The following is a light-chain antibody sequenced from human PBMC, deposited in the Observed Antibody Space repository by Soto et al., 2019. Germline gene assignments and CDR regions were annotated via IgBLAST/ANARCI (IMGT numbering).Light chain of an antibody. CDR1: QSVSSY. CDR2: DAS. CDR3: QQRSNWPT. Sequence: IVFTQTPGTLSLSPGERASLSCRASQSVSSYLAWYQQKPGQAPRLLIYDASNRATGIPARFSGSGSGTDFTLTISSLEPEDFAVYYCQQRSNWPTFGQGTRLEI. V-gene: IGKV3-11*01. J-gene: IGKJ5*01.